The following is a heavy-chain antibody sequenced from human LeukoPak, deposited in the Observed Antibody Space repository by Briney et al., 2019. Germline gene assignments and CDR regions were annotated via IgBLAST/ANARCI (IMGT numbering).Heavy chain of an antibody. CDR2: INHSGST. Sequence: SETLSLTCAVYGGSFSGYYWSGIRQPPGKGLEWIGEINHSGSTNYNPSLKSRVTISVDTSKNQFSLKLSSVTAADTAVYYCARRVVVVAATLSNWFDPWGQGTLVTVSS. V-gene: IGHV4-34*01. CDR1: GGSFSGYY. CDR3: ARRVVVVAATLSNWFDP. D-gene: IGHD2-15*01. J-gene: IGHJ5*02.